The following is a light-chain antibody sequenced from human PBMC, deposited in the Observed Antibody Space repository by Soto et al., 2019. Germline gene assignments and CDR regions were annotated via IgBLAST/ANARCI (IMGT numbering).Light chain of an antibody. J-gene: IGKJ2*01. V-gene: IGKV3-11*01. CDR2: DAS. CDR1: QSVSSY. Sequence: EIVLTQSPATLSLSPGERATLSCRASQSVSSYLAWYKQKPGQAPRLLIYDASNRATGIPARFSGSGSGTDFTLTISSLEPEDCADYYCQQRSNWPPYTFGQGTKLVIK. CDR3: QQRSNWPPYT.